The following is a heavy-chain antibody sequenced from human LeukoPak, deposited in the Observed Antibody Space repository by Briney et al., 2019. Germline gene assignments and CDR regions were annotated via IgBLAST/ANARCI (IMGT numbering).Heavy chain of an antibody. CDR2: ISGSGGST. D-gene: IGHD1-7*01. V-gene: IGHV3-23*01. J-gene: IGHJ6*03. CDR1: GFTFSSYG. Sequence: PGGTLRLSCAASGFTFSSYGMSWVRQAPGKGLEWVSAISGSGGSTYYADSVKGRFTISRDNSKNTLYLQMNSLRAEDTAVYYCASSNWNYANYYYYMDVWGKGTTVTVSS. CDR3: ASSNWNYANYYYYMDV.